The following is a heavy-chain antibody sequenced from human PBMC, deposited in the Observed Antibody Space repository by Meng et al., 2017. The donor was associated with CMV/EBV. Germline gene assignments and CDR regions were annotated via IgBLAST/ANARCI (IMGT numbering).Heavy chain of an antibody. Sequence: KVSCKASGYTFTSYDINWVRQATGQGLEWMGWMNPNSGNTGYAQKFQGRVTMTRNTSISTAYMELSSLRSEDTAVYYCARVRRATAYYGMDVWGQGTTVTVSS. CDR1: GYTFTSYD. CDR2: MNPNSGNT. D-gene: IGHD5-24*01. J-gene: IGHJ6*02. CDR3: ARVRRATAYYGMDV. V-gene: IGHV1-8*01.